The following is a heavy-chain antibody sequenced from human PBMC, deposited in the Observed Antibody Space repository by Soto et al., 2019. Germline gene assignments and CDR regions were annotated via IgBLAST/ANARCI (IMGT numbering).Heavy chain of an antibody. CDR2: ISYDGRNQ. J-gene: IGHJ6*02. CDR1: GFTFSADG. CDR3: AKFKTSVNNDYYALDV. D-gene: IGHD4-4*01. Sequence: QMQLVESGGCVGHPWRSLRLACSDSGFTFSADGMHLVRQAPGKGLGWGAVISYDGRNQYYTDFVKARLTMYRDNSKVTVHLQMNSLRTKDTAVYLYAKFKTSVNNDYYALDVRGQRNTVIVSS. V-gene: IGHV3-30*18.